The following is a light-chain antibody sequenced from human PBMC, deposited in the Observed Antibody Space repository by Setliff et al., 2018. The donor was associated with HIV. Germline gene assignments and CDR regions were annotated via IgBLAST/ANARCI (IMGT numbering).Light chain of an antibody. CDR2: GVN. CDR1: SSDVGGFNY. V-gene: IGLV2-8*01. J-gene: IGLJ1*01. Sequence: QSALTQPPSASGSPGQSVTISCTGTSSDVGGFNYVSWYQQHPGKAPKLMIYGVNKRPSGVPDRFSGSKSGNTASLTVSGLQAEDEAEYYCSSYAGSKNVFGTGTKVTVL. CDR3: SSYAGSKNV.